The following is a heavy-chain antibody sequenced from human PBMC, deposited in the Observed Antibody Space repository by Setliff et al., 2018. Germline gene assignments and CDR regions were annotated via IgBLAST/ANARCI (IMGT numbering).Heavy chain of an antibody. J-gene: IGHJ4*02. D-gene: IGHD1-26*01. CDR3: ARQPTGTYQWTFDS. V-gene: IGHV4-38-2*01. CDR2: AHQSGTT. Sequence: PSETLSLTCAVSDYSITNNYYWGWIRQAPGKGLEWIGTAHQSGTTFYNPSLKGRVTMSVDTSKSQFSLKLNSVTATDTAVYYCARQPTGTYQWTFDSWSQGTLVTVSS. CDR1: DYSITNNYY.